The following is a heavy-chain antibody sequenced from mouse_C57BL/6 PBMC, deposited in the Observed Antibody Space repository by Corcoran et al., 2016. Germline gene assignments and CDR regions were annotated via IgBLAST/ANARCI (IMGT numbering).Heavy chain of an antibody. D-gene: IGHD1-1*01. Sequence: QIQLVQSGPELKKPGETVKISCKASGYTFTTYGMSWVKQAPGKGLKWMGWINTYSGVPTYADDFKGRFAFSLETSASTAYLQINNLKNEDTATYFCARGDGSSLGDYWGQGTSVTVSS. V-gene: IGHV9-3*01. CDR3: ARGDGSSLGDY. CDR1: GYTFTTYG. J-gene: IGHJ4*01. CDR2: INTYSGVP.